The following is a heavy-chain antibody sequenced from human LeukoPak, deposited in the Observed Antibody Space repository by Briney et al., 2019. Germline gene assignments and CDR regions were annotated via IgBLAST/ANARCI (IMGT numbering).Heavy chain of an antibody. J-gene: IGHJ4*02. D-gene: IGHD6-6*01. CDR1: GGSISSYY. Sequence: PSETLSLTCTVSGGSISSYYWNWIRQPPGKGLEWIGYMYDSGSTKYNPSLKSRVTISVDTSKNQFSLRLTSVTAADTAVYYCARHSGRDSSCPWGQGTLLTVSS. CDR3: ARHSGRDSSCP. CDR2: MYDSGST. V-gene: IGHV4-59*08.